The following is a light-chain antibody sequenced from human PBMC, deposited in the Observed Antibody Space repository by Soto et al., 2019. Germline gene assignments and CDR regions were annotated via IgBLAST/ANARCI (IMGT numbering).Light chain of an antibody. J-gene: IGKJ1*01. CDR2: GAS. CDR3: QRYGRSGT. V-gene: IGKV3-20*01. CDR1: QSVSNNY. Sequence: EIVLTQSPGTLSLSPGERATLSCRASQSVSNNYLAWYQQKPGQAPRLRIYGASTRAIGIPDRFSGSRSGTDFTLTISRLEPEDFSVYYSQRYGRSGTSGQRTKVEIK.